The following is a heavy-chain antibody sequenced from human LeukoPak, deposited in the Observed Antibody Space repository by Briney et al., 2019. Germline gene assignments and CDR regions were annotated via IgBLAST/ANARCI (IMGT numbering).Heavy chain of an antibody. CDR3: ARDGIIQLWSQGHFDY. V-gene: IGHV3-33*01. D-gene: IGHD5-18*01. CDR2: IWYDGSNK. Sequence: GGSLRLSCAASGFTFSSYGMHWVRQAPGKGLEWVAVIWYDGSNKYYADSVKVRFTISRDNSKNTLYLQMNSLRAEDTAVYYCARDGIIQLWSQGHFDYWGQGTLVTVSS. CDR1: GFTFSSYG. J-gene: IGHJ4*02.